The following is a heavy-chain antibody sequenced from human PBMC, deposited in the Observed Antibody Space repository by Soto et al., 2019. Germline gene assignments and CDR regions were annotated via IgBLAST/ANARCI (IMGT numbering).Heavy chain of an antibody. J-gene: IGHJ4*02. CDR2: IRDKPNAYTT. CDR3: AKTFGNTWDSHCLDY. Sequence: GGSLRLSCAASGFTFSDHYMDWVRQAPGKGLEWVGRIRDKPNAYTTEYAASVIGRFIISRDDSDNSLYLQMYGLTTEDTAVYYCAKTFGNTWDSHCLDYWGQGALVTVSS. V-gene: IGHV3-72*01. CDR1: GFTFSDHY. D-gene: IGHD1-26*01.